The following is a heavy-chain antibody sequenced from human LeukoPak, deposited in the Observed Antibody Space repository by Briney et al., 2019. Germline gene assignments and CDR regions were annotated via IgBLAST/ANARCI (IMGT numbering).Heavy chain of an antibody. CDR3: VRHDGRGGATMGAFDS. CDR1: AGSFISSSHH. Sequence: SETLSLTCTVSAGSFISSSHHWGWIRQSPGKGLEWIGTVYYGRTTYCNPSLDGRVTISLDTSANHLSLQLNSVTAADTAVYYCVRHDGRGGATMGAFDSWGQGSLVTVSS. CDR2: VYYGRTT. J-gene: IGHJ5*01. V-gene: IGHV4-39*01. D-gene: IGHD5-12*01.